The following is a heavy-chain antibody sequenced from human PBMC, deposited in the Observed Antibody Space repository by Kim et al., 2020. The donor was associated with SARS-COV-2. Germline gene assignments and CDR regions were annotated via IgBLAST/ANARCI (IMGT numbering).Heavy chain of an antibody. V-gene: IGHV3-33*01. J-gene: IGHJ3*02. CDR1: GFIFSNYG. CDR2: IWYDEKSE. CDR3: ARALYYSTADAFDI. Sequence: GGSLRLSCAASGFIFSNYGMHWVRQAPGKGPEWVAVIWYDEKSEYYADSVKGRFTISRDNSKGTVYLQMNSLRAEDTAVYYCARALYYSTADAFDIWGQGTMVTVSS. D-gene: IGHD2-2*01.